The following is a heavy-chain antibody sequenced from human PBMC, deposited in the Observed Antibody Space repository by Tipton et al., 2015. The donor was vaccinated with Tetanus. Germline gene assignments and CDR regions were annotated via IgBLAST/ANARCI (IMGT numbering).Heavy chain of an antibody. CDR1: GGSFSAFY. D-gene: IGHD1-26*01. CDR2: INNSGST. V-gene: IGHV4-34*01. CDR3: ARHPIMGAPRWFDP. J-gene: IGHJ5*02. Sequence: TLSLTCAVSGGSFSAFYWTWIHQPPGEGLEWIGDINNSGSTNYNPSLKSRVTISVDTSKNQFSLKLSSVTAAETAVYYCARHPIMGAPRWFDPWGQGTLVTVSS.